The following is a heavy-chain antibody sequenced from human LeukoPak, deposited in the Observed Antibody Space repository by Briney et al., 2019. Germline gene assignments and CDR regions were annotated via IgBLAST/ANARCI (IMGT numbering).Heavy chain of an antibody. J-gene: IGHJ4*02. CDR2: IYYSGST. Sequence: PSETLFLTCTVSGGSISSSSYYWGWIRQPPGKGLEWIGSIYYSGSTYYNPSLKSRVTISVDTSKNQFSLKLSSVTAADTAVYYCARISTFSTAAAAGDDYWGQGTLVTVSS. CDR1: GGSISSSSYY. CDR3: ARISTFSTAAAAGDDY. D-gene: IGHD2-2*01. V-gene: IGHV4-39*07.